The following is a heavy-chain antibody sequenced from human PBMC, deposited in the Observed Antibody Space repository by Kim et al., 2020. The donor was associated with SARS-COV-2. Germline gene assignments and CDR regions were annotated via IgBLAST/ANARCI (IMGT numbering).Heavy chain of an antibody. CDR1: GASFSGGSYY. V-gene: IGHV4-61*03. CDR2: IYYGGNT. CDR3: ARDSSPYGMDV. J-gene: IGHJ6*02. Sequence: SETLSLTCSVSGASFSGGSYYWSWIRHAPGKGLEWIGYIYYGGNTNYKPSLRSRVTISLDTSKNHFSLRLSAVSTADTAVYFCARDSSPYGMDVWGQGTTVIVSS.